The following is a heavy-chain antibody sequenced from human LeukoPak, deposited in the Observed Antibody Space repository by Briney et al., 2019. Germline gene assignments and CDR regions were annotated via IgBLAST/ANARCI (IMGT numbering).Heavy chain of an antibody. CDR3: AREGGSYFDY. Sequence: SETLSLTCAVSGYSISSGYYWGWIRPPPGKGLEWIGSIYHSGSTYYNPSLKSRVTISVDTSKNQFSLKLSSVTAADTAVYYCAREGGSYFDYWGQGTLVTVSS. CDR2: IYHSGST. V-gene: IGHV4-38-2*02. CDR1: GYSISSGYY. D-gene: IGHD3-16*01. J-gene: IGHJ4*02.